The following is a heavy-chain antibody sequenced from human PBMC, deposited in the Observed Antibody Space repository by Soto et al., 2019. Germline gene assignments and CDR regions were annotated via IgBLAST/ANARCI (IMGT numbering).Heavy chain of an antibody. Sequence: QMQLVQSGPEVKKPGTSVKVSCKASGFTFTISAVQWVRQARGQRLEWIGWIVVGSGNTNYAQKFQERVTITRDMSTSTVYMALSSLRSEDTAVYYCAALTTVRPPPTVVTNPAFDICGQGTMVTVSS. J-gene: IGHJ3*02. CDR2: IVVGSGNT. CDR3: AALTTVRPPPTVVTNPAFDI. D-gene: IGHD4-17*01. V-gene: IGHV1-58*01. CDR1: GFTFTISA.